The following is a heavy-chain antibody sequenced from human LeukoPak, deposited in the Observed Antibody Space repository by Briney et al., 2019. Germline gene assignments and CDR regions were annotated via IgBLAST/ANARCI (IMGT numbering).Heavy chain of an antibody. CDR3: ARANGDLWVDY. D-gene: IGHD4-17*01. CDR2: ISHDGSNK. CDR1: GFTFSSYG. J-gene: IGHJ4*02. V-gene: IGHV3-30*03. Sequence: GRSLRLSCAASGFTFSSYGMHWVRQAPGKGLEWVAVISHDGSNKYYADSVKGRFTISRDNARNTLYLQMNSLRAEDTAVYYCARANGDLWVDYWGQGTLVTVSS.